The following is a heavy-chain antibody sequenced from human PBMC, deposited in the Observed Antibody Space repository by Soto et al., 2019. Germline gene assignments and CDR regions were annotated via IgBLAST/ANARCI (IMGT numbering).Heavy chain of an antibody. CDR1: GFTFSSYG. Sequence: QVQLVESGGGVVQPGRSLRLSCAASGFTFSSYGMHWVRQAPGKGLEWVAVITYDGTNKYYADSVKGRFTISRDNSKNPLYLQMNSLRAEDTAVNYCAKDPSQQSKYLSNWFDPWGQGTLVTVSS. D-gene: IGHD6-13*01. CDR3: AKDPSQQSKYLSNWFDP. J-gene: IGHJ5*02. V-gene: IGHV3-30*18. CDR2: ITYDGTNK.